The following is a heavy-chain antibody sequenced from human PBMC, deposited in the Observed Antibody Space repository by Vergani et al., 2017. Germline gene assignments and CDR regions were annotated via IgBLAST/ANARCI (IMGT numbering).Heavy chain of an antibody. Sequence: EVQLVESGGGLVQPGRSLRLSCAASGFTFDDYAMHWVRQAPGKGLEWVSGISLNSGSIGYADSVKGRFTISRDNAKNSLYLQMNSLRAEDTALYYCAKGLGYSSGWGLDYWGQGTLVTVSS. J-gene: IGHJ4*02. D-gene: IGHD6-19*01. CDR1: GFTFDDYA. CDR3: AKGLGYSSGWGLDY. V-gene: IGHV3-9*01. CDR2: ISLNSGSI.